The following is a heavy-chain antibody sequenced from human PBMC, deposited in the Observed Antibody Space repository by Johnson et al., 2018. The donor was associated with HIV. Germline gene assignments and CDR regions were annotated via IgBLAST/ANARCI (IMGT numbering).Heavy chain of an antibody. J-gene: IGHJ3*02. CDR3: ARGPVFDI. Sequence: QVQLVESGGGVVQPGGSLRLSCAASAFTFSSYAIHWVRQAPGKGLEWVAFIHYDGNNKYYADSVKGRFTISRDNAKNSLYLQMNSLRAEDTAVYYCARGPVFDIWGQGTMVTVSS. CDR2: IHYDGNNK. CDR1: AFTFSSYA. V-gene: IGHV3-30*02.